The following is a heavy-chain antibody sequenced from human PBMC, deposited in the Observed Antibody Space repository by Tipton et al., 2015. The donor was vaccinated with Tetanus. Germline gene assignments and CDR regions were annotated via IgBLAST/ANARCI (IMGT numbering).Heavy chain of an antibody. Sequence: SGFTFDDYTMHWVRQAPGKGLEWVSRISGDGTSTSYASSVRGRFTIFRNNAKNTVHLQMSGLRAEDTAVYYCARARVVAGTGGFNPWGQGTTVTVSS. CDR3: ARARVVAGTGGFNP. D-gene: IGHD6-19*01. V-gene: IGHV3-74*01. CDR1: GFTFDDYT. CDR2: ISGDGTST. J-gene: IGHJ6*02.